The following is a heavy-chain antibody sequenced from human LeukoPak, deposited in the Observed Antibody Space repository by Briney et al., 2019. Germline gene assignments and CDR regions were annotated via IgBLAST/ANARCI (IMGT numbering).Heavy chain of an antibody. V-gene: IGHV3-30*02. J-gene: IGHJ4*02. CDR2: IRYDGSNK. CDR1: GFTFSSYG. D-gene: IGHD2-21*02. CDR3: ARSLSVVVTAVFDY. Sequence: GGSLRLSCAASGFTFSSYGMHWVRQAPGKGLEWVAFIRYDGSNKYYADSVKGRFTISRDNAKNSLYLQMNSLRAEDTAVYYCARSLSVVVTAVFDYWGQGTLVTVSS.